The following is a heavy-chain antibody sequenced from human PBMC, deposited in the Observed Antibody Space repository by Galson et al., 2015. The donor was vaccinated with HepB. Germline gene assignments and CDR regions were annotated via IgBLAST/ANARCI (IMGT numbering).Heavy chain of an antibody. CDR1: GGTFSSYA. Sequence: SVKVSCKASGGTFSSYAISWVRQAPGQGLEWMGGIIPIFGTANYAQKFQGRVTITADESTSTAYMELSSLRSEDTAVYYCARDRGLGPGVVPAGKGWFDPWGQGTLVTVSS. D-gene: IGHD2-2*01. J-gene: IGHJ5*02. CDR3: ARDRGLGPGVVPAGKGWFDP. CDR2: IIPIFGTA. V-gene: IGHV1-69*13.